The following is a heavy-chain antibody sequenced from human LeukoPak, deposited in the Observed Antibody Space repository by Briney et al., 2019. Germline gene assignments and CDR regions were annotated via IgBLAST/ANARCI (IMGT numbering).Heavy chain of an antibody. D-gene: IGHD2-15*01. V-gene: IGHV4-34*01. Sequence: PSETLSLPCAVYGGSFSGYYWSWIRHPPGKGRECIGEINHSGGTNYNPSLKSRVTISVDTSKNQFSLKLSAVTAADTAVYYCARGLAVAATQRFDYCGEGTVVTVSS. CDR2: INHSGGT. CDR3: ARGLAVAATQRFDY. CDR1: GGSFSGYY. J-gene: IGHJ4*02.